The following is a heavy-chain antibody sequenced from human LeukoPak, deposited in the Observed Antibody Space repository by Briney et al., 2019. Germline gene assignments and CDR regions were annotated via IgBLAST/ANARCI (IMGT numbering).Heavy chain of an antibody. CDR2: IWYDGSNK. CDR3: ARDFQDCSSISCYNPDYYYYYMDV. Sequence: PGGSLRLSCAASGFTFSSYGMHWVRQAPGKGLEWVAVIWYDGSNKHYADSVKGRFTISRDNSKDTLYLQMNSLRAEDTAVYYCARDFQDCSSISCYNPDYYYYYMDVWGKGTTVTVSS. CDR1: GFTFSSYG. V-gene: IGHV3-30*19. J-gene: IGHJ6*03. D-gene: IGHD2-2*02.